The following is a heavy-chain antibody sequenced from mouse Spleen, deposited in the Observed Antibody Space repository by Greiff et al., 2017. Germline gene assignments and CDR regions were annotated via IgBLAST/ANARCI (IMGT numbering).Heavy chain of an antibody. Sequence: EVQVVESGGDLVKPGGSLKLSCAASGFTFSSYGMSWVRQTPDKRLEWVATISSGGSYTYYPDSVKGRFTISRDNAKNTLYLQMSSLKSEDTAMYYCARHYGSSSYYFDYWGQGTTLTVSS. D-gene: IGHD1-1*01. CDR3: ARHYGSSSYYFDY. J-gene: IGHJ2*01. CDR1: GFTFSSYG. V-gene: IGHV5-6*01. CDR2: ISSGGSYT.